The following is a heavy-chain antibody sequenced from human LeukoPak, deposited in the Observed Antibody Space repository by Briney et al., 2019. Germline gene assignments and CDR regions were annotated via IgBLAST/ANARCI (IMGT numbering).Heavy chain of an antibody. CDR2: FYPGDSET. J-gene: IGHJ4*02. CDR3: VRHRRGYCSGANCYDFDY. Sequence: GESLKISCKGSGYSFPNYWIGWVRQMPGKGLEWMGIFYPGDSETRYSPSFQGQVTISADKTITTAFLQWSSLKASDTAMFYCVRHRRGYCSGANCYDFDYWGQGTLVTVSS. V-gene: IGHV5-51*01. CDR1: GYSFPNYW. D-gene: IGHD2-15*01.